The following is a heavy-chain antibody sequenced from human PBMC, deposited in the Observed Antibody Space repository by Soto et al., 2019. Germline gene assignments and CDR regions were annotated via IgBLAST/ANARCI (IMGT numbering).Heavy chain of an antibody. J-gene: IGHJ4*02. V-gene: IGHV3-23*01. D-gene: IGHD2-8*01. CDR3: AKLRDFVVLPAGILDY. CDR1: GFTFSSYA. Sequence: GGSLRLSCAASGFTFSSYAISWIRLSPGKGLEWVSVISDGGHNTYYTPSVKGRFTISRDDFKNTLYLQMNSLRTEDTAMYYCAKLRDFVVLPAGILDYWGPGTLVTVSS. CDR2: ISDGGHNT.